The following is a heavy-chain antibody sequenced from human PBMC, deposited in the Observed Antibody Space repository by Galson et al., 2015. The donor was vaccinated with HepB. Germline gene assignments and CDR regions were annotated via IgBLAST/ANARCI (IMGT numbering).Heavy chain of an antibody. CDR1: GFMFSSYW. CDR2: IKQDGREK. V-gene: IGHV3-7*03. D-gene: IGHD3-3*01. J-gene: IGHJ6*04. Sequence: SLRLSCAASGFMFSSYWMTWVRQAPGKGLEWVANIKQDGREKYYVDSVKGRFSIYRDNGKNSLFLQMNSLRAEDTAVYYCARDHPYDFWSGRLDVWGKGTTVTVSS. CDR3: ARDHPYDFWSGRLDV.